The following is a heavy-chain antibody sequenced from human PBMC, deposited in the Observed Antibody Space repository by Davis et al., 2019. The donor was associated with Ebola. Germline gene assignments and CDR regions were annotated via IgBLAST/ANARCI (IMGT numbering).Heavy chain of an antibody. J-gene: IGHJ2*01. CDR2: ISGSGGST. D-gene: IGHD2-2*01. Sequence: PGGSLRLSCAASGFTVSSIHMTWVRQAPGKGLEWVSAISGSGGSTYYADSVKGRFTISRDNSKNTLYLQMNSLRAEDTAVYYCAKDLRHALFWYFDLWGRGTLVTVSS. CDR3: AKDLRHALFWYFDL. CDR1: GFTVSSIH. V-gene: IGHV3-23*01.